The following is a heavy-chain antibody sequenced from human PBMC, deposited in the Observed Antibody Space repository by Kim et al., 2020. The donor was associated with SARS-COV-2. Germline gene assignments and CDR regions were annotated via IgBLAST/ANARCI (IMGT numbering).Heavy chain of an antibody. D-gene: IGHD5-18*01. V-gene: IGHV3-74*01. CDR3: ARGGSHTPMAHEY. Sequence: GGSLRLSCAASGFTFSTYWMHWVRQAPGKGLVWVSHINTDGSTTNYADSVKGRFSISRDNGKNTVYLQINSLRAEDTAIYYCARGGSHTPMAHEYWGQGTLFTVSS. CDR1: GFTFSTYW. CDR2: INTDGSTT. J-gene: IGHJ4*02.